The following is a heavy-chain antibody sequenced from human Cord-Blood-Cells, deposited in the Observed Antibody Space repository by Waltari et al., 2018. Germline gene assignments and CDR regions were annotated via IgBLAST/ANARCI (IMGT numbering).Heavy chain of an antibody. CDR2: IKIEGGSR. CDR1: GFTFSSYW. J-gene: IGHJ4*02. D-gene: IGHD6-13*01. CDR3: ARAGLQYSSSFGPSDY. Sequence: EVQLVESGGGLVKPGGSLRLSCAATGFTFSSYWMHWVRQHPGMGLVWGTRIKIEGGSRGYEDGVKGRFTSSRDNAENTLYLQMNSLGAEDTAVYYCARAGLQYSSSFGPSDYWGQGTLVTVSS. V-gene: IGHV3-74*02.